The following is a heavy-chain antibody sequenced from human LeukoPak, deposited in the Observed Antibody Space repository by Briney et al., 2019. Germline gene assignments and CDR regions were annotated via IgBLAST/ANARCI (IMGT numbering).Heavy chain of an antibody. CDR2: IYYSGST. D-gene: IGHD4-17*01. Sequence: SETLSLTCTVSGGSISSGDYYWSWIRQPPGKGLEWIGYIYYSGSTYYNPSLKSRVTKSVDTSKNQFSLKLSSVTAADTAVYYCARVDGDYGLDYWGQGTLVTVSS. CDR1: GGSISSGDYY. J-gene: IGHJ4*02. CDR3: ARVDGDYGLDY. V-gene: IGHV4-30-4*01.